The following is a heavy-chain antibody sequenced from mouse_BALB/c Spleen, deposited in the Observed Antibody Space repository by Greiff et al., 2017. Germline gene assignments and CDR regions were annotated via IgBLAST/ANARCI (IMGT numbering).Heavy chain of an antibody. CDR2: INSNGGST. J-gene: IGHJ1*01. CDR1: GFTFSSYG. CDR3: ARDPISTDTYFDV. V-gene: IGHV5-6-3*01. D-gene: IGHD1-2*01. Sequence: EVQVVESGGGLVQPGGSLKLSCAASGFTFSSYGMSWVRQTPDKRLELVATINSNGGSTYYPDSVKGRITISRDNAKNTQYLQMSSLKSEDTAMYYCARDPISTDTYFDVWGAGTTVTVSS.